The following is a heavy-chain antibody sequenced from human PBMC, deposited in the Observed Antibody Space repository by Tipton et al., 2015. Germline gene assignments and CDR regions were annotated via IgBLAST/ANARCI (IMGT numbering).Heavy chain of an antibody. V-gene: IGHV3-9*01. CDR1: GFTFDDYA. Sequence: RSLRLSCAASGFTFDDYAMHWVRQAPGKGLEWVSAISWNSAIIGYADSVKGRFTISRDNAKNSLYLQMNSLRAEDTALYYCTKERPPKYSTSYGSHYDMGVWGQGTTVTVSS. D-gene: IGHD6-6*01. CDR3: TKERPPKYSTSYGSHYDMGV. J-gene: IGHJ6*02. CDR2: ISWNSAII.